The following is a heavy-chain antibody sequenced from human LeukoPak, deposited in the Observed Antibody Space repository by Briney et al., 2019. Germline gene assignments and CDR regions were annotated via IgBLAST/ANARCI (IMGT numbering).Heavy chain of an antibody. V-gene: IGHV3-20*04. CDR2: INWNGGST. Sequence: GGSLRLSCAASGFTFDDYGMSWVRQAPGKGLEWVSGINWNGGSTGYADSVKGRFTISRDNAKNSLYLQMNSLRAEDTALYYCAREVPAAIRRYYYYYYMDVWGKGTTVTVSS. D-gene: IGHD2-2*01. J-gene: IGHJ6*03. CDR1: GFTFDDYG. CDR3: AREVPAAIRRYYYYYYMDV.